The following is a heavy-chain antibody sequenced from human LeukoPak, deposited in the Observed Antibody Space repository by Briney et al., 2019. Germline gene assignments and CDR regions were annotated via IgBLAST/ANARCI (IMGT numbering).Heavy chain of an antibody. V-gene: IGHV1-46*01. CDR1: GYTFTSYY. CDR2: INPSGGST. J-gene: IGHJ4*02. Sequence: ASVKVSCKASGYTFTSYYMHWVRQAPGQGLEWMGIINPSGGSTSYAQKFQGRVTITADESTSTAYMELSSLRSEDTAVYYCATRPRFGELPHFDYWGQGTLVTVSS. CDR3: ATRPRFGELPHFDY. D-gene: IGHD3-10*01.